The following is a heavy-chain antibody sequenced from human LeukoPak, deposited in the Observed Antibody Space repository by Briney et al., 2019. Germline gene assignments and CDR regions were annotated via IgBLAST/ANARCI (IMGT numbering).Heavy chain of an antibody. V-gene: IGHV4-39*07. CDR1: GGSISSYY. CDR2: IYYSGST. CDR3: ARDKEPMVRGVIIKTTINWFDP. J-gene: IGHJ5*02. D-gene: IGHD3-10*01. Sequence: PSETLSLTCTVSGGSISSYYWGWIRQPPGKGLEWIGSIYYSGSTYYNPSLKSRVTISVDTSKNQFSLKLSSVTAADTAVYYCARDKEPMVRGVIIKTTINWFDPWGQGTLVTVSS.